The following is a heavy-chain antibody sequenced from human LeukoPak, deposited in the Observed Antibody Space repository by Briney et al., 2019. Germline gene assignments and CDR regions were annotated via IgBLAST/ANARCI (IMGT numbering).Heavy chain of an antibody. Sequence: GGSLRLSCAASGFTFSSYAMSWVRQAPGKGLEWVSGITGSGGSTYYAHSVKGRFTISRDNSENTLSLQMNSLRAEDTAVYYCAKDAAPSCSSCYYDYWGQGTLATVSS. CDR3: AKDAAPSCSSCYYDY. CDR1: GFTFSSYA. V-gene: IGHV3-23*01. J-gene: IGHJ4*02. D-gene: IGHD2-2*01. CDR2: ITGSGGST.